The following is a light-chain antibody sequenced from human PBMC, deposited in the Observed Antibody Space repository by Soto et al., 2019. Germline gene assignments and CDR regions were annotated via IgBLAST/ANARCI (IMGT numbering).Light chain of an antibody. CDR1: STDVGGYNY. V-gene: IGLV2-14*01. J-gene: IGLJ2*01. Sequence: QSVLTQPASVSGSPGQSITISCTGTSTDVGGYNYVSWYQQHPGKAPKLIIYELNNRPSGISNRFSGSKSGNTASLTISGLQAEDEADYFCTSYTSPITLVLFGGGTQLTVL. CDR2: ELN. CDR3: TSYTSPITLVL.